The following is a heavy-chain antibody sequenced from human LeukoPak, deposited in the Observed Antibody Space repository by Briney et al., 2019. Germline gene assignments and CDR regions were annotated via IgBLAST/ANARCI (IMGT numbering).Heavy chain of an antibody. V-gene: IGHV3-48*04. Sequence: GGSLRLSCVASGFTFSNYAMKWFRQAPGKGLEWVSYISSSSSTIYYADSVKGRFTISRDNAKNSLYLQMNSLRAEDTAVYYCARPSRGYSYGIFDYWGQGTLVTVSS. CDR1: GFTFSNYA. CDR2: ISSSSSTI. D-gene: IGHD5-18*01. CDR3: ARPSRGYSYGIFDY. J-gene: IGHJ4*02.